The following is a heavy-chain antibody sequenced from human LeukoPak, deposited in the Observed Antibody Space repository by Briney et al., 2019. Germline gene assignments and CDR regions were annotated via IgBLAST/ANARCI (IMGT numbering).Heavy chain of an antibody. D-gene: IGHD3-9*01. V-gene: IGHV3-53*01. CDR3: ARGLRYFDWLPYFDY. CDR1: GFTVSSNY. Sequence: GGSLRLSCAASGFTVSSNYMSWVRQAPGKGLEWVSVIYSGGSTYYADSVKGRFTISRDNSKNTLYLQMNSLRAEDTAVYYCARGLRYFDWLPYFDYWGQGTLVTVSS. CDR2: IYSGGST. J-gene: IGHJ4*02.